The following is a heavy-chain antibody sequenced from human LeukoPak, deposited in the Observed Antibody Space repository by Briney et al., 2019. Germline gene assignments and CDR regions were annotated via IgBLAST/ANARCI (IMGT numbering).Heavy chain of an antibody. D-gene: IGHD6-13*01. Sequence: SETLSLTCAVYGGSFSGYYWSWIRQPPGKGLEWIGEINHSGSTNYNPSLKSRVTISVDTSKNQFSLKLSSVAAADTAVYYCASEDVVGAAGTDYWGQGTLVTVSS. CDR3: ASEDVVGAAGTDY. J-gene: IGHJ4*02. CDR1: GGSFSGYY. CDR2: INHSGST. V-gene: IGHV4-34*01.